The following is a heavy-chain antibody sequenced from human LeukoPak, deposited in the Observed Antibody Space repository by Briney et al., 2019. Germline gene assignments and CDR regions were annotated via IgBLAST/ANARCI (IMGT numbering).Heavy chain of an antibody. Sequence: PGGSLRLSCAASGSTFSIYSMNWVRQAPGKGLEWVSSISSSSSFIYYADSVKGRFTISRDNAKNSLYLQMNSLRAEDTAVYYCATQGEHSYDSNRSGYFQHWGQGTLDTVSS. CDR3: ATQGEHSYDSNRSGYFQH. CDR2: ISSSSSFI. D-gene: IGHD3-22*01. J-gene: IGHJ1*01. V-gene: IGHV3-21*01. CDR1: GSTFSIYS.